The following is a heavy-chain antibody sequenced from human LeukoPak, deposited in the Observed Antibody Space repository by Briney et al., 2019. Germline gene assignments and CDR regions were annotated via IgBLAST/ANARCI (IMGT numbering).Heavy chain of an antibody. V-gene: IGHV3-23*01. D-gene: IGHD2-21*01. CDR1: GFTLSSYA. Sequence: GGSLRLSCAASGFTLSSYAMSWVHQAPGKGLEWVSAISDSGNTYHADSVKGRFTISRDSSKNTLFLQMNRLRPEDAAVYYCAKAPVTTCRGAYCYPFDYWGEGTLVTVSS. CDR3: AKAPVTTCRGAYCYPFDY. CDR2: ISDSGNT. J-gene: IGHJ4*02.